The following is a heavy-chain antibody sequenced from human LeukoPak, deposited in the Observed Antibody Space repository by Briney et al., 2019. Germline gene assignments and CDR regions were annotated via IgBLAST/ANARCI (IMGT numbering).Heavy chain of an antibody. Sequence: SVKVSCKASGGTFSSYAISWVRQAPGQGLEWMGGIIPIFGTANYAQKFQGRVTITADKSTSTAYMELSSLRSEDTAVYYCARVQLRESSGLVIYYYYGMDVWGKGTTVTVSS. J-gene: IGHJ6*04. V-gene: IGHV1-69*06. CDR3: ARVQLRESSGLVIYYYYGMDV. CDR1: GGTFSSYA. D-gene: IGHD4-23*01. CDR2: IIPIFGTA.